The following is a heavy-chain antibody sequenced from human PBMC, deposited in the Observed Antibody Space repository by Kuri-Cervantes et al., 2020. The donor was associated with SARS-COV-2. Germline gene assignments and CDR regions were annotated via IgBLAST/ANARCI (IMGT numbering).Heavy chain of an antibody. CDR3: ARDCAAGIFDY. V-gene: IGHV3-23*01. J-gene: IGHJ4*02. CDR2: ISGGGTSS. CDR1: GFTFSSYA. D-gene: IGHD1-1*01. Sequence: GRFSRLSFAAPGFTFSSYAMSWVRQAPGKGLEWVSCISGGGTSSDYSDSVKGRFTISRDNSKNTLYLQMNSLRAEDTAVYYCARDCAAGIFDYWGQGTLVTVSS.